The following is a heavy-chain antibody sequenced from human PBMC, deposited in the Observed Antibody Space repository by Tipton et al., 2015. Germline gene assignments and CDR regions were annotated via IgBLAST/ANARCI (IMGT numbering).Heavy chain of an antibody. Sequence: QLVQSGAEMRKPGASVKVSCKASGYTFTSYYMYWVRQAPGHGLEWMGIINPGGGDTIYSQNFQGRVTMTRDTSTSTVYMELNSLTSGDTAVYYCARAPTRNYDLWGGYHLDFWGQGTLVTVSS. CDR3: ARAPTRNYDLWGGYHLDF. D-gene: IGHD3-3*01. V-gene: IGHV1-46*01. CDR2: INPGGGDT. J-gene: IGHJ4*02. CDR1: GYTFTSYY.